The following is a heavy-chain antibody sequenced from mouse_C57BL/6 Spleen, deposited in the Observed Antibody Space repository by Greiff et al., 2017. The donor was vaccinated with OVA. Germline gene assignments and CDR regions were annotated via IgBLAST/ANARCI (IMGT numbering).Heavy chain of an antibody. CDR1: GFTFSDYY. J-gene: IGHJ4*01. Sequence: DVMLVESGGGLVQPGGSLKLSCAASGFTFSDYYMYWVRQTPEKRLEWVAYISNGGGSTYYPDTVKGRFTISRDNAKNTLYLQMSRLKSEDTAMYYCARQGHAMDYWGQGTSVTVSS. CDR3: ARQGHAMDY. CDR2: ISNGGGST. V-gene: IGHV5-12*01.